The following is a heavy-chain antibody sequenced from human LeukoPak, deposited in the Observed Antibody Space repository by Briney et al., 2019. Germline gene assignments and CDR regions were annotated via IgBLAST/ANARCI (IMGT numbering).Heavy chain of an antibody. CDR3: AKEREHCSSTSCLYYFDY. Sequence: GSLRLSCAASGFTFSSYGMHWVRQAPGKGLEWVAFIRYDGSNKYYADSVKGRFTISRDNSKNTLYLQMNSLRAEDTAVYYCAKEREHCSSTSCLYYFDYWGQGTLVTVSS. CDR2: IRYDGSNK. V-gene: IGHV3-30*02. CDR1: GFTFSSYG. J-gene: IGHJ4*02. D-gene: IGHD2-2*01.